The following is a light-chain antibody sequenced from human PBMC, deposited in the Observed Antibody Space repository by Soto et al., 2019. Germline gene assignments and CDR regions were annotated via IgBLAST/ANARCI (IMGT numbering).Light chain of an antibody. CDR3: QQYNNWPPWT. Sequence: EMVMTQSPATFSVSQGERATLSCRATQSGSSNLAWYQQRPGQAPRLLIYGASTRATGIPARFSGSGSGTEFTLTISSLQSEDFAVYYCQQYNNWPPWTFGQGTKVEIK. CDR2: GAS. V-gene: IGKV3-15*01. CDR1: QSGSSN. J-gene: IGKJ1*01.